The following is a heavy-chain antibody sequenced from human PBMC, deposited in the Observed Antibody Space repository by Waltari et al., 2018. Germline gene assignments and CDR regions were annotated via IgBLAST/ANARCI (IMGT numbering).Heavy chain of an antibody. CDR3: AAFDSGYFDD. J-gene: IGHJ4*02. D-gene: IGHD1-26*01. V-gene: IGHV3-74*03. Sequence: QLVESGGGLVQPGGSLRLSCAASGFTFSNSWMHWGRQAHGKGFVWVSRIKPDGTYTTYADSVRGRFTISRDNAKSTLYLQMNSLRAEDTALYYCAAFDSGYFDDWGQGTLVTVSS. CDR1: GFTFSNSW. CDR2: IKPDGTYT.